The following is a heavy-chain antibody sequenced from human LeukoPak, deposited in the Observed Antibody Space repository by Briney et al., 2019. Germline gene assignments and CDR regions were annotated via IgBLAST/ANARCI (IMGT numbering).Heavy chain of an antibody. V-gene: IGHV3-23*01. D-gene: IGHD2-8*01. CDR2: IGGGPV. Sequence: PGGSLRLSCAASGFTFSNYAMTWVRQAPGKGLEWVSTIGGGPVYYADSVKGRFTISRDDSKNTLFLQMNSLRVEDTAIYYCAKDSYSHNGIYDALDIWGQGTMVTVFS. CDR1: GFTFSNYA. J-gene: IGHJ3*02. CDR3: AKDSYSHNGIYDALDI.